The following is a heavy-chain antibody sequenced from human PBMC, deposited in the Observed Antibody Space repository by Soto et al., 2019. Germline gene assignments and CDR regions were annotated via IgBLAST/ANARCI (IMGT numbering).Heavy chain of an antibody. CDR1: VFTFSSYS. CDR2: ISSSSSYI. V-gene: IGHV3-21*01. CDR3: ARVSGWFDP. J-gene: IGHJ5*02. D-gene: IGHD6-25*01. Sequence: GGSLSLSCGASVFTFSSYSMNWVRQAPGKGLEWVSSISSSSSYIYYADSVKGRFTISRDNAKNSLYLQMNSLRAEDTAVYYCARVSGWFDPWGQGTLVTVSS.